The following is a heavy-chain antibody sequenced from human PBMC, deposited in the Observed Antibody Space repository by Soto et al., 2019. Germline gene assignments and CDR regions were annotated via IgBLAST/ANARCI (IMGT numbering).Heavy chain of an antibody. CDR2: INANNGNP. J-gene: IGHJ4*02. V-gene: IGHV1-3*01. CDR3: VVGRGWWAFHY. CDR1: GYTFTTYD. Sequence: QVLLVQSGAEVKKPGASVQISCKASGYTFTTYDMHWVRQAPGQRLEWMGSINANNGNPKYSQRFQGRATFTRDTSATTGYIDLSSLISEDTAVYYFVVGRGWWAFHYWGQGTLVTVSS. D-gene: IGHD2-8*02.